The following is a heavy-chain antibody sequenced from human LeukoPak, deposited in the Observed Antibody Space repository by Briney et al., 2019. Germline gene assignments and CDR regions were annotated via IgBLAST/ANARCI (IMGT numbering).Heavy chain of an antibody. CDR2: INHSGST. CDR1: GGSFSGYY. D-gene: IGHD3-3*01. Sequence: SETLSLTSAVYGGSFSGYYWSWIRQPPGKGLEWIGEINHSGSTNYNPSLKSRVTISVDTSKNQFSLKLSSVTAADTAVYYCARGAYYDFWSGYYYYYYYYGMDVWGQGTTVTVSS. CDR3: ARGAYYDFWSGYYYYYYYYGMDV. J-gene: IGHJ6*02. V-gene: IGHV4-34*01.